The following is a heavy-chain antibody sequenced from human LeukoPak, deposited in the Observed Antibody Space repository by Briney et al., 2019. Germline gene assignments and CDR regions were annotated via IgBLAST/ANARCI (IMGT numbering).Heavy chain of an antibody. D-gene: IGHD2-2*01. CDR3: ARDLGIYCSSVSCPFDY. CDR1: GGSISSYY. V-gene: IGHV4-59*01. Sequence: SETLSLTCTVSGGSISSYYWSWIRQPPGKGLEWIGYIYYSGSTNYNPSLKSRVTISADTSKNQFSLKLSSVTAADTAVYYCARDLGIYCSSVSCPFDYGGQGTLVTVSS. CDR2: IYYSGST. J-gene: IGHJ4*02.